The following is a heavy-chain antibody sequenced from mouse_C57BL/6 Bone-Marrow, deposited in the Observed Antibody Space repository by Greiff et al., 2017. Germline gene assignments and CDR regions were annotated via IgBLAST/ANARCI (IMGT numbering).Heavy chain of an antibody. V-gene: IGHV1-26*01. CDR3: SRSSYYYSSSSPFDY. CDR1: GYTFTDYY. CDR2: INPNNGGT. D-gene: IGHD1-1*01. J-gene: IGHJ2*01. Sequence: EVQLQQSGPELVKPGASVKISCKASGYTFTDYYMNWVKQSHGKSLEWIGDINPNNGGTSYNQKFKGKATLTVDKSSSTAYMELRSLTSEDSAVYYCSRSSYYYSSSSPFDYWGQGTTLTVSS.